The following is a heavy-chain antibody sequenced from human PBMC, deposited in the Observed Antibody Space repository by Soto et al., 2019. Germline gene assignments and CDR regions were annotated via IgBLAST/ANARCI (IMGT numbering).Heavy chain of an antibody. D-gene: IGHD5-18*01. J-gene: IGHJ4*02. CDR3: ASGIQLWLRRINNGYSG. CDR1: GGTFSTYA. Sequence: QVQLVQSGAEVKKPESSTKVSCKAPGGTFSTYAISWVRQAPGQGLEWMGGIIPMFGTANYAQRFQDRVTITADESTNTVYMELSSLRSEDTAVYFCASGIQLWLRRINNGYSGWGQGTVVTVSS. V-gene: IGHV1-69*12. CDR2: IIPMFGTA.